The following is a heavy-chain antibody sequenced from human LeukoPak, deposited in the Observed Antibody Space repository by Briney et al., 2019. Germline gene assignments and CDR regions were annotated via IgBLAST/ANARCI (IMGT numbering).Heavy chain of an antibody. CDR3: ARLETRIRDSFYMDV. CDR1: GFTFRSYA. V-gene: IGHV3-23*01. Sequence: GGSLRLSCAASGFTFRSYAMNWVRQAPGKGLEWVSGISGTGGRINYVDSVRGRFTVSRDNSKNTLYLQMNSLRPEDTAVYYCARLETRIRDSFYMDVWGKGTTVTVSS. J-gene: IGHJ6*03. D-gene: IGHD1-1*01. CDR2: ISGTGGRI.